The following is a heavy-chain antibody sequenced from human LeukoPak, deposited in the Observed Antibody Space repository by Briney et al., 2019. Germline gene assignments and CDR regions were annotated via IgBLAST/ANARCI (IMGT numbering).Heavy chain of an antibody. CDR2: INPNSGGT. CDR1: GYTFTGYY. CDR3: ARDKVVGATYLDY. D-gene: IGHD1-26*01. J-gene: IGHJ4*02. Sequence: ASVKVSCKASGYTFTGYYMHWVRQAPGQGLEWMGWINPNSGGTNYAQKFQGRVTMTRDTSISTAYMELSRLRSDDTALYYCARDKVVGATYLDYWGQGTLVTVSS. V-gene: IGHV1-2*02.